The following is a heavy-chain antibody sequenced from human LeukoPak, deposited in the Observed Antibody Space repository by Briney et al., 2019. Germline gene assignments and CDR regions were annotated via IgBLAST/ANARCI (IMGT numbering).Heavy chain of an antibody. V-gene: IGHV3-69-1*02. J-gene: IGHJ6*04. Sequence: GGTLRLSCAASGFTFSDYVMSWVRRAPGKGLEWVSGINTSGGSAYADSVKGRFTISRDNAKNSLYLQMNSLRAEDTAVYYCAELGITMIGGVWGKGTTVTISS. D-gene: IGHD3-10*02. CDR2: INTSGGS. CDR3: AELGITMIGGV. CDR1: GFTFSDYV.